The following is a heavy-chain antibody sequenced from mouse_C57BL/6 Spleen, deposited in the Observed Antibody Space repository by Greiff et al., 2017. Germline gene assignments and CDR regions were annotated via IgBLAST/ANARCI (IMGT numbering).Heavy chain of an antibody. CDR2: IYPGSGST. CDR1: GYTFTSYW. D-gene: IGHD2-3*01. CDR3: ARRRGDGYYWYFDV. V-gene: IGHV1-55*01. Sequence: QVHVKQPGAELVKPGASVKMSCKASGYTFTSYWITWVKQRPGQGLEWIGDIYPGSGSTNYNEKFKSKATLTVDTSSSTAYMQLSSLTSEDSAVYYCARRRGDGYYWYFDVWGTGTTGTVSS. J-gene: IGHJ1*03.